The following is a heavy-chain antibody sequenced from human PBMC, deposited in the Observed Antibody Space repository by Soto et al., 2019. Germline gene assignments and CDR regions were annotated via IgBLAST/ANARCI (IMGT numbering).Heavy chain of an antibody. CDR1: GFTFSNYW. Sequence: EVQLVESGGGLVQPGGSLSLSCAASGFTFSNYWMHWVRQGPGKGLVWVARVKSDGSSTSYADSVKGRFTISRDNAKNTLYLQMNSLRVEDTAVYYCARDNWNSYWGQGTLVTVSS. CDR2: VKSDGSST. J-gene: IGHJ4*02. D-gene: IGHD1-1*01. V-gene: IGHV3-74*01. CDR3: ARDNWNSY.